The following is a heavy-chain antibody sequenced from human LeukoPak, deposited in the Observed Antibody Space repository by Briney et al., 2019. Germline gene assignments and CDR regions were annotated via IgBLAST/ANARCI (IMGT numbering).Heavy chain of an antibody. J-gene: IGHJ4*02. V-gene: IGHV1-24*01. CDR2: FDPEDGET. Sequence: EASVKVSCKVSGYTLTELSMHWVRQAPGKGLEWMGGFDPEDGETIYAQKFQGRVTITADESTSTAYMELSSLRSEDTAVYYCARDTIPLYGGNSGAQDWGQGTLVTVSS. CDR3: ARDTIPLYGGNSGAQD. CDR1: GYTLTELS. D-gene: IGHD4-23*01.